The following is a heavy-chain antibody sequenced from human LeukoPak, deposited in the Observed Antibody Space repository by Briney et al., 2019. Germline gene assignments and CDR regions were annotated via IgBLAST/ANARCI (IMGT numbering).Heavy chain of an antibody. V-gene: IGHV4-30-4*01. CDR2: IYYSGST. D-gene: IGHD1-26*01. Sequence: SETLSLTCTVSGGSISSGDYYWSWIRQPPGKGLEWIVYIYYSGSTYYNPSLKSRVTISVDTSKNQFSLKLSSVTAADTAVYYCARDVGLGSYLGIHGGFDYWGQGTLVTVSS. CDR1: GGSISSGDYY. CDR3: ARDVGLGSYLGIHGGFDY. J-gene: IGHJ4*02.